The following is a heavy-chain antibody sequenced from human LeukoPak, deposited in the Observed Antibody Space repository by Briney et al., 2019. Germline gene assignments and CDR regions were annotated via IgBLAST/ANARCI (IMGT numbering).Heavy chain of an antibody. Sequence: PGGSLRLSCAASEFTFSSYSMNWVRQAPGKGLEWVSYISSSSSTIYYADSVKGRFTISRDNAKNSLYLQMNSLRAEDTAVYYCASGLVGALGYWGQGTLVTVSS. CDR2: ISSSSSTI. CDR1: EFTFSSYS. D-gene: IGHD1-26*01. J-gene: IGHJ4*02. CDR3: ASGLVGALGY. V-gene: IGHV3-48*01.